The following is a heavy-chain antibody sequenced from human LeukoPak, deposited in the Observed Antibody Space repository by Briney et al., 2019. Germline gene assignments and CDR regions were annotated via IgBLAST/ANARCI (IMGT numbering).Heavy chain of an antibody. Sequence: GASVKVSCKASGGTFSSYAISWVRQAPGQGLEWMGRIIPILGIANYAQKFQGRVTITADKSTSTAYMELSSLRSEDTAVYYCASLGTAMVTAAFDIWGQGTMVTVSS. CDR2: IIPILGIA. V-gene: IGHV1-69*04. CDR3: ASLGTAMVTAAFDI. D-gene: IGHD5-18*01. J-gene: IGHJ3*02. CDR1: GGTFSSYA.